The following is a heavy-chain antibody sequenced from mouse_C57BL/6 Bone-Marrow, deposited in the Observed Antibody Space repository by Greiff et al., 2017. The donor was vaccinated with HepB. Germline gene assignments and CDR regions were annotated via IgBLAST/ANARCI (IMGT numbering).Heavy chain of an antibody. CDR2: ISSGGSYT. CDR3: ASPDGSYDY. Sequence: VQLKESGGDLVKPGGSLKLSCAASGFTFSSYGMSWVRQTTDKRLEWVATISSGGSYTYYPDSVTGRVTISRDKATNTLYLQMSSLKSEDTAMYYCASPDGSYDYWGQGTTLTVAS. J-gene: IGHJ2*01. V-gene: IGHV5-6*01. CDR1: GFTFSSYG. D-gene: IGHD2-3*01.